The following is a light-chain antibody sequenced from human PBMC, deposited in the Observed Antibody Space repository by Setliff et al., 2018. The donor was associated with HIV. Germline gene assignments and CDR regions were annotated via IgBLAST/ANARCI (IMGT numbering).Light chain of an antibody. CDR3: QSCDISLNDPCVV. CDR1: IPNIGAGYD. Sequence: QSALTQPPSVSGAPGQRVTMSCTGSIPNIGAGYDVHWYQQIPGKAPKLLIHANNHRPSGVPDRFSGSKSGTSAPLAITGLQAEDEANYFCQSCDISLNDPCVVFGGGAKVT. V-gene: IGLV1-40*01. CDR2: ANN. J-gene: IGLJ2*01.